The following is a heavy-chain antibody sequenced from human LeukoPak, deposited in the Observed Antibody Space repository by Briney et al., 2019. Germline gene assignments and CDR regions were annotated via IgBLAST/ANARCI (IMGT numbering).Heavy chain of an antibody. D-gene: IGHD3-22*01. Sequence: PSETLSPTCTVSGGSISRRYWSWIRQPPAKGLEWIGYIYYSGSTNYNPSLKIRVAISVDTSKNQFSLKLSSVTAADTAVYYCASSGYYVYAFDIWGQGTMVTVSS. CDR2: IYYSGST. J-gene: IGHJ3*02. V-gene: IGHV4-59*11. CDR1: GGSISRRY. CDR3: ASSGYYVYAFDI.